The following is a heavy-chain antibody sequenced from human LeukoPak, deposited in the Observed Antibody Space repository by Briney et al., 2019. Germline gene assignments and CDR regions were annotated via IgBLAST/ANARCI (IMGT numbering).Heavy chain of an antibody. Sequence: SETLSLTCTVSGGSISSSSYYWGWIRQPPGKGLEWIGYIYYSGSTNYNPSLKSRVTISVDASKNQFSLKLSSVTAADTAMYYCARVSGYDWESFYDYWGQGSLVTVSS. D-gene: IGHD5-12*01. CDR2: IYYSGST. CDR3: ARVSGYDWESFYDY. V-gene: IGHV4-61*05. CDR1: GGSISSSSYY. J-gene: IGHJ4*02.